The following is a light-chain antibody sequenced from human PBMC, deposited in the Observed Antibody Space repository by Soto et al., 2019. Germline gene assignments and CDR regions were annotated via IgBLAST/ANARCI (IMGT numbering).Light chain of an antibody. CDR3: CAYADTLYV. CDR2: DVS. J-gene: IGLJ1*01. V-gene: IGLV2-11*01. CDR1: SSDVGSYKD. Sequence: QSALTQPRSVSGSPGQSVTISCTGTSSDVGSYKDVSWYQHHTGKAPKLMIYDVSERPSGVPDRFSGSKSGNTASLTISGLKAEDEANYYCCAYADTLYVFGTGTKVT.